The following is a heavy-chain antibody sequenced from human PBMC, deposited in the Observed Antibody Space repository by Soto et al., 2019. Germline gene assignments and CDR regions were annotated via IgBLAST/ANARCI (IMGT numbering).Heavy chain of an antibody. D-gene: IGHD5-12*01. Sequence: SVKVSCKASGGTFSSYTISWVRQAPGQGLEWMGRIIPILGIANYAQKFQGRVTITADKSTSTAYMELSSLRSEDTAVYYCARDMENVDVVATLNYYYMDVWGKGTTVTVSS. CDR1: GGTFSSYT. J-gene: IGHJ6*03. V-gene: IGHV1-69*02. CDR2: IIPILGIA. CDR3: ARDMENVDVVATLNYYYMDV.